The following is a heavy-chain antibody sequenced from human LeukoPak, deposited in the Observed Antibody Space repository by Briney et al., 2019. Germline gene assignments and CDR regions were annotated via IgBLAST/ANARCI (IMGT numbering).Heavy chain of an antibody. CDR3: AKDRRIDSSGYYYDY. J-gene: IGHJ4*01. Sequence: GGSLRLSCSASGFTFSDYAMVWVRQAPGKGLEWVSTIGGRGGNTFYVDAVRGRFTVSRDNSKNTLFLQMNSLRAEDTALYYCAKDRRIDSSGYYYDYWGQEPWSPSPQ. V-gene: IGHV3-23*01. CDR2: IGGRGGNT. CDR1: GFTFSDYA. D-gene: IGHD3-22*01.